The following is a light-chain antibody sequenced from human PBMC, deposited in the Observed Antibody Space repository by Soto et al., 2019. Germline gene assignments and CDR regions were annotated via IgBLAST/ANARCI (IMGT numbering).Light chain of an antibody. CDR2: GSS. CDR1: QSVSGNY. Sequence: EIVLTQSPGTLSLSPGERATLSCRASQSVSGNYLAWYQQKPRQSPRLLIYGSSDRATGIPDTFIGSGSGTDFTLTITSVEPDDFAVYYCQQYGSSPPYTFGQGTKLEIK. J-gene: IGKJ2*01. CDR3: QQYGSSPPYT. V-gene: IGKV3-20*01.